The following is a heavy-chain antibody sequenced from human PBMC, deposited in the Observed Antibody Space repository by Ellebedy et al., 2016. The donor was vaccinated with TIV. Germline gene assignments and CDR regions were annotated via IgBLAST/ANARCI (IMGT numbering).Heavy chain of an antibody. Sequence: MPSETLSLTCAVSGDSISSSKWWSWVRQSPGNGLEWSGRIYHDGTTTYNPSLKSRVTIVVDKSKNQFSLRLRSVTAADTAVYYCATEAKLWGYYYGMAVWGQGTTVTVSS. V-gene: IGHV4-4*02. CDR1: GDSISSSKW. CDR3: ATEAKLWGYYYGMAV. D-gene: IGHD3-10*01. CDR2: IYHDGTT. J-gene: IGHJ6*02.